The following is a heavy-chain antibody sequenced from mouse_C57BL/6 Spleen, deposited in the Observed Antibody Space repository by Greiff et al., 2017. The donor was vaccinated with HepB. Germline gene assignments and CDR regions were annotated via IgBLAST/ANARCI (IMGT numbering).Heavy chain of an antibody. CDR2: IDPSDSYT. CDR3: ARSSRGWFAY. Sequence: QVQLQQPGAELVMPGASVKLSCKASGYTFTSYWMHWVKQRPGQGLEWIGEIDPSDSYTNYNQKFKGKSTLTVDKSSSTSYMQLSSLTSEDSAVYYCARSSRGWFAYWGQGTLVTVSA. CDR1: GYTFTSYW. J-gene: IGHJ3*01. V-gene: IGHV1-69*01.